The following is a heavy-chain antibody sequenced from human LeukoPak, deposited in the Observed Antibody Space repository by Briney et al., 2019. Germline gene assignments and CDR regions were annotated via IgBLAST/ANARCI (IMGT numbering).Heavy chain of an antibody. CDR1: GFTFDDYG. D-gene: IGHD6-19*01. CDR3: ARGQWLLYYFDY. V-gene: IGHV3-20*03. J-gene: IGHJ4*02. Sequence: GEPLRLSSAASGFTFDDYGMSWVRQAPGKGLEWVSGINWNGGSTGYTDSVKGRFTISRDNAKNSLYLQMNSLRAEDTALYYCARGQWLLYYFDYWGQGTLVTVSS. CDR2: INWNGGST.